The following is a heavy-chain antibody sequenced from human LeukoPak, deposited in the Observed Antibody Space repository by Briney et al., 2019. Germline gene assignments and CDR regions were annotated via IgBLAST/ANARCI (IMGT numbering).Heavy chain of an antibody. CDR2: IYYSGST. Sequence: SETLSLTCTVSGGSISSGDYYWSWIRQPPGKGLEWIGYIYYSGSTYYNPSLKSRVTISVDKSKNQFSLKLSSVTAADTAVYYCARLDYGDYIFDYWGQGTLVTVSS. J-gene: IGHJ4*02. V-gene: IGHV4-30-4*01. CDR3: ARLDYGDYIFDY. CDR1: GGSISSGDYY. D-gene: IGHD4-17*01.